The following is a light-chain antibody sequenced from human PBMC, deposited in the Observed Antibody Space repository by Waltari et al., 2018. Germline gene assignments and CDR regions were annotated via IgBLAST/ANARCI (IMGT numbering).Light chain of an antibody. CDR2: AAS. Sequence: AIRMTQSPSSLSASTGARVPITFRASQSVSTYLAWYQQKPGKAPKLLIYAASTLQRGVPLRFSGSGSGTDFTLSISCLQSEDFATYYCQQYYDYQRSFGQGTKVEIK. CDR1: QSVSTY. J-gene: IGKJ1*01. V-gene: IGKV1-8*01. CDR3: QQYYDYQRS.